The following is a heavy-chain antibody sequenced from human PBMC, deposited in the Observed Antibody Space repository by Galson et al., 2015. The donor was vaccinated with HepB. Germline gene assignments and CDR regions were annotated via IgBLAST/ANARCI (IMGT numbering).Heavy chain of an antibody. CDR2: IWYDGSNK. CDR3: ARYEDYYYGMDV. D-gene: IGHD3-16*01. J-gene: IGHJ6*02. CDR1: GFTFSSYG. Sequence: SLRLSCAASGFTFSSYGMHWVRQAPGKGLEWVAVIWYDGSNKYYADSVKGRFTISRDNSKNTLYLQMNSLRAEDTAVYYCARYEDYYYGMDVWGQGTTVTVSS. V-gene: IGHV3-33*08.